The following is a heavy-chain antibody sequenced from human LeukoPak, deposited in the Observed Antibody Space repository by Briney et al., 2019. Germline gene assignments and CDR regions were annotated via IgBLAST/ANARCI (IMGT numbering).Heavy chain of an antibody. CDR1: GFTFSSYG. CDR2: ISYDGSNK. D-gene: IGHD2-21*02. J-gene: IGHJ2*01. Sequence: PGGSLRLSCAASGFTFSSYGMHWVRQAPGKGLEWVAVISYDGSNKYYADSVKGQFTISRDNSKDTLYLQMNSLRAEDTAVYYCAKQYGDHYWYFDLWGRGTLVTVSS. V-gene: IGHV3-30*18. CDR3: AKQYGDHYWYFDL.